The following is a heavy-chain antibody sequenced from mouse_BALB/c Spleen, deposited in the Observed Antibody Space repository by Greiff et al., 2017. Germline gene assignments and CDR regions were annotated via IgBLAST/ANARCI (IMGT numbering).Heavy chain of an antibody. V-gene: IGHV14-4*02. J-gene: IGHJ2*01. CDR2: IDPENGDT. CDR1: GFNIKDYY. Sequence: QSGAELVRSGASVKLSCTASGFNIKDYYMHWVKQRPEQGLEWIGWIDPENGDTEYAPKFQGKATMTADTSSNTAYLQLSSLTSEDTAVYYCNARASSRFDYWGQGTTLTVSS. D-gene: IGHD1-1*01. CDR3: NARASSRFDY.